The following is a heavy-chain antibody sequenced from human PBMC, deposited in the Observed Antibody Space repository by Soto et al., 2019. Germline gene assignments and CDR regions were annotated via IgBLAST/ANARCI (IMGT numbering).Heavy chain of an antibody. D-gene: IGHD3-3*01. CDR2: INPAGTIT. CDR1: GFPFSHYW. V-gene: IGHV3-74*01. CDR3: TSDTFGLRDT. Sequence: MQMVESGGGSVQPGGSLRLSCAASGFPFSHYWMHWVRQTPGKGLVWVSRINPAGTITNYADSVEGRFTISRDNADSASFLQMSSLSAEDTAIYYCTSDTFGLRDTWGQGSLVTVSS. J-gene: IGHJ5*02.